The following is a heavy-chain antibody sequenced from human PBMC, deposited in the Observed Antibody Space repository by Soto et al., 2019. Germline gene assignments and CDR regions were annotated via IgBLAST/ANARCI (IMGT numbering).Heavy chain of an antibody. Sequence: QVQLVESGGGVVQPGRSLRLSCAASGFTFSSYGMHWVRQAPGKGLEWVAVIWYDGSNKYYADSVKGRFTISRDNSKNTLYLQMNSLRADDTAVYYCARGGGYSGDDLDYWGQGTLVTVSS. CDR1: GFTFSSYG. J-gene: IGHJ4*02. CDR3: ARGGGYSGDDLDY. D-gene: IGHD5-12*01. CDR2: IWYDGSNK. V-gene: IGHV3-33*01.